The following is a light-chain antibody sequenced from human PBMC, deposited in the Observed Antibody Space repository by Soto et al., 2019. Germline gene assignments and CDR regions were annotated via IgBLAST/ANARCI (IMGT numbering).Light chain of an antibody. V-gene: IGKV1-17*01. J-gene: IGKJ1*01. CDR1: QDIGND. CDR3: LQHRHFSWT. Sequence: DIQMTQSPSSLSASVGDRVTITCRASQDIGNDLGWYQLKPGKAPKRLIYVASRLQSGVPSRLSGSGSGTEFTLTISSLQPEDFATYYCLQHRHFSWTFGQGTKVEI. CDR2: VAS.